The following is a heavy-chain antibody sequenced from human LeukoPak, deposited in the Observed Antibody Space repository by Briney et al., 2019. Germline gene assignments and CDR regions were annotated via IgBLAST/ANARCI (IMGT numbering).Heavy chain of an antibody. Sequence: ASVKVSCKTSGYTFNNYDINWVRQATGQGLEWMGWMNPNSGNTGYAQKFQGRVTMTRNTSISTAYMELSSLRSEDTAVYYCARIGMVRGGSYYYYMDVWGKGTTVTISS. CDR1: GYTFNNYD. V-gene: IGHV1-8*01. CDR3: ARIGMVRGGSYYYYMDV. D-gene: IGHD3-10*01. CDR2: MNPNSGNT. J-gene: IGHJ6*03.